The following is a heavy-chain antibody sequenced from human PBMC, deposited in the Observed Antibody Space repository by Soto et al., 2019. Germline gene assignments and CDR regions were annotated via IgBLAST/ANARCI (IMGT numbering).Heavy chain of an antibody. CDR3: TTYAAVAGAQWGIDY. V-gene: IGHV3-15*01. D-gene: IGHD6-19*01. CDR2: IKSNSDGGTT. CDR1: GFTFSKAW. Sequence: EAQLVESGGGLVEPGGSLRLSCAASGFTFSKAWMSWVRQAPGKGLEWVGRIKSNSDGGTTDYAAPVKDRFTISRDDSKNTLFLQMNSLRSEDTAVYYCTTYAAVAGAQWGIDYWGQGTLVTVSS. J-gene: IGHJ4*02.